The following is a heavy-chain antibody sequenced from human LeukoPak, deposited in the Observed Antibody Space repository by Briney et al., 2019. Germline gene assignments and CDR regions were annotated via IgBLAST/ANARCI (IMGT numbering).Heavy chain of an antibody. J-gene: IGHJ3*02. D-gene: IGHD4/OR15-4a*01. Sequence: GGSLRLSCAASGFTFSSYWMHWVRQAPGKGLVWVSRINTDGSSTSYADSVKGRFTISRDNAKNTLYLQMNSLRAEDTAVYYCASLVYGGAFDIWGQGTMVTVSS. CDR3: ASLVYGGAFDI. V-gene: IGHV3-74*01. CDR1: GFTFSSYW. CDR2: INTDGSST.